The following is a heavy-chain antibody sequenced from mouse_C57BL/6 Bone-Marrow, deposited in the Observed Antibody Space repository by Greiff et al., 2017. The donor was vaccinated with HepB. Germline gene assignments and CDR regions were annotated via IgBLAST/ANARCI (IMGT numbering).Heavy chain of an antibody. CDR3: ASYGYRFAY. D-gene: IGHD2-2*01. Sequence: VQLQQPGAELEKPGASVKLSCKASGYTFTSYWMHWVKQRPGQGLEWIGMIHPNSGSTNYNEKFKSKATLTVDKSSSTAYMQLSSLTSEDSAVYYCASYGYRFAYWGQGTLVTVSA. V-gene: IGHV1-64*01. CDR1: GYTFTSYW. J-gene: IGHJ3*01. CDR2: IHPNSGST.